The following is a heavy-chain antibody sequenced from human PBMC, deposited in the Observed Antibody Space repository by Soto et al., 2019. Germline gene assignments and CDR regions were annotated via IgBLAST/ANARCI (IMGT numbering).Heavy chain of an antibody. CDR3: VRSYRRGELVPTAP. CDR1: GSTFIGYE. J-gene: IGHJ6*02. D-gene: IGHD2-2*01. CDR2: MNPNSGVT. V-gene: IGHV1-2*02. Sequence: QVQLVQSGTDVQKPGASVKVSCKASGSTFIGYEMHWVRQAPGQGLEWMELMNPNSGVTRIAQKFQGRVTMTRDTSISTAYMELSRLTSDDTAVYYCVRSYRRGELVPTAPWGQGTTVIVSS.